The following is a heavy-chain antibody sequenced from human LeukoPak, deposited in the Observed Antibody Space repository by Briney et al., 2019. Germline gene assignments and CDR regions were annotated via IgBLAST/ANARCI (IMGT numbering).Heavy chain of an antibody. CDR2: IHVTGNS. D-gene: IGHD1-26*01. CDR3: ARGGSSFRIVGAETTGFVFDI. CDR1: GGSFSGYY. Sequence: PSETLSLTCTVSGGSFSGYYWSWIRQPPGKGLEWIGRIHVTGNSDYNPSLKSRVSMSVDTSKTQFSLKLTSVTAADTAVYYCARGGSSFRIVGAETTGFVFDIWGRGTLVTVSS. J-gene: IGHJ3*02. V-gene: IGHV4-4*07.